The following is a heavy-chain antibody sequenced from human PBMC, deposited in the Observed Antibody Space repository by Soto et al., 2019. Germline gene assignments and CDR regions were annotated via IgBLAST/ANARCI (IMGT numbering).Heavy chain of an antibody. J-gene: IGHJ6*02. D-gene: IGHD2-2*01. CDR3: ARSQGSSTSLEIYYYCYYGMDV. CDR2: IIPISETT. V-gene: IGHV1-69*01. Sequence: QVQLVQSGAEVKKPGSSVKVSCKASGGTFSSYAISWVRQAPGQGLEWMGGIIPISETTNYAQKFQGRVTITADESKSTAYMELSSLRSEDTAVYYCARSQGSSTSLEIYYYCYYGMDVWGQGNTVTVSS. CDR1: GGTFSSYA.